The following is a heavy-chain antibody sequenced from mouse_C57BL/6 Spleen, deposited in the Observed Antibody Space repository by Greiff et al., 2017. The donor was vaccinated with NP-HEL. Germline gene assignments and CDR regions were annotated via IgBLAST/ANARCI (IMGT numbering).Heavy chain of an antibody. V-gene: IGHV5-17*01. CDR3: ARRDYGSSRYYAMDY. CDR1: GFTFSDYG. D-gene: IGHD1-1*01. Sequence: EVKLVESGGGLVKPGGSLKLSCAASGFTFSDYGMHLVRPAPETGLEWVSYISSGSSTIYYADTEKGRFTISSDNATNTLFLQMTSLRSEDTAMYYSARRDYGSSRYYAMDYWGQGTSVTVSS. J-gene: IGHJ4*01. CDR2: ISSGSSTI.